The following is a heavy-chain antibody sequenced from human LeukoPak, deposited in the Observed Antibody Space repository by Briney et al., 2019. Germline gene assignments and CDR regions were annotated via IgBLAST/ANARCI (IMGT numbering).Heavy chain of an antibody. CDR3: AREDITYSSSRGWFDP. CDR1: GYTFTGYY. CDR2: INPNSGGT. V-gene: IGHV1-2*02. D-gene: IGHD6-6*01. J-gene: IGHJ5*02. Sequence: GASVKVSCKASGYTFTGYYMHWVRQAPGQGLEWMGWINPNSGGTNYAQKFQGRVTMTRDTSISTAYMELSRLRSDDTAVYYCAREDITYSSSRGWFDPWGQGTLVTVSP.